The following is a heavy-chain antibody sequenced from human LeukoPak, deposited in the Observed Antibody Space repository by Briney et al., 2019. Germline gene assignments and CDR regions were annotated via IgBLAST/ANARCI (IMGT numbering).Heavy chain of an antibody. J-gene: IGHJ3*02. Sequence: GGSLRLSCAASGFTFSSYAMSWVRQAPGKGLEWVSAISGSGGSTYYGDSVKGRFTISRDNSKNTLYLQMNSLRAEDTAVYYCARWSAYYYDTSGRIDAFDIWGQGTMVTVSS. D-gene: IGHD3-22*01. CDR1: GFTFSSYA. CDR3: ARWSAYYYDTSGRIDAFDI. CDR2: ISGSGGST. V-gene: IGHV3-23*01.